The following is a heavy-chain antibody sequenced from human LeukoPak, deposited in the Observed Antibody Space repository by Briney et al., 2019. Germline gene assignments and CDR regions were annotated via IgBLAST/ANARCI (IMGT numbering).Heavy chain of an antibody. CDR3: ARDIGINWFDP. V-gene: IGHV3-21*01. J-gene: IGHJ5*02. CDR1: GFTFSSYS. CDR2: ISSSSSYI. D-gene: IGHD2-15*01. Sequence: GGSLRLSCAASGFTFSSYSMNWVRQAPGKGLDWVSSISSSSSYIYYADSVKGRFTISRDNAKNSLYLQMNSLRAEDTAVYYCARDIGINWFDPWGQGTLVTVSS.